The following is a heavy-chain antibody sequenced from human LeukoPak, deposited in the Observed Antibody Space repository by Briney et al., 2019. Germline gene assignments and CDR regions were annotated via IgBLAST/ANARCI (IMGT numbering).Heavy chain of an antibody. V-gene: IGHV4-30-4*01. CDR2: IYYSGST. D-gene: IGHD2-15*01. CDR3: AREGGVVAATRGMDV. J-gene: IGHJ6*02. Sequence: SETLSLTCTVSGGSISSGDYYWSWIRQPPGKGLEWIGYIYYSGSTYYNPSLKSRVTISVDTSKNQFSLKLSSVTAADTAVYYCAREGGVVAATRGMDVWGQGTTVTVS. CDR1: GGSISSGDYY.